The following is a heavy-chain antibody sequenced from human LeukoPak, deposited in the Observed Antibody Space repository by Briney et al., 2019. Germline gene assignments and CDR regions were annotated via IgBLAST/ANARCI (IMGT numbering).Heavy chain of an antibody. J-gene: IGHJ4*02. D-gene: IGHD6-6*01. CDR3: ARGLSGYSSSLGY. Sequence: GGSLRLSCAASGFTLSSYAMSWVRQAPGKGLEWVSAISDSGNTYHADSVKGRFTISRDSSKNTLFLQMNSLRAEDTAVYYCARGLSGYSSSLGYWGQGTLVTVSS. V-gene: IGHV3-23*01. CDR2: ISDSGNT. CDR1: GFTLSSYA.